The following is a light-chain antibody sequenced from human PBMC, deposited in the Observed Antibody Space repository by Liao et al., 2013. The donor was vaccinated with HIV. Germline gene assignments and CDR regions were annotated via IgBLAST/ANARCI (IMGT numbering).Light chain of an antibody. CDR2: NDN. Sequence: SYVLTQPPSVSVAPGKTARITCGGNNIGTYSVHWYQQKPGQAPILVIYNDNNRPSGIPERLSGSNSGNTATLTISRVEAGDEADYYCQVWDSSREVFGTGTKVTVL. J-gene: IGLJ1*01. CDR3: QVWDSSREV. V-gene: IGLV3-21*01. CDR1: NIGTYS.